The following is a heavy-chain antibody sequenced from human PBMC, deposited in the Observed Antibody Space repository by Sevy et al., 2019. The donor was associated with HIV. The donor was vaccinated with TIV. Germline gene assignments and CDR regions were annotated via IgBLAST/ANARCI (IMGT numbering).Heavy chain of an antibody. CDR2: LDNSGDDT. D-gene: IGHD6-19*01. CDR3: EKAGGGWNYFDY. J-gene: IGHJ4*02. Sequence: GGSLRLSCAASGFTFSNYAMTWVRQTPGKGLEWVSTLDNSGDDTKNADSVKGRFTISRDNSKNTLYLQMESMRGEDTAIYYCEKAGGGWNYFDYWGQGTLVTVSS. CDR1: GFTFSNYA. V-gene: IGHV3-23*01.